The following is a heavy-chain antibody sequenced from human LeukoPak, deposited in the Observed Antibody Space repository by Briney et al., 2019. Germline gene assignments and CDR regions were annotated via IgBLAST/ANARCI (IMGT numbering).Heavy chain of an antibody. CDR3: AREVLGYIYGYFVY. D-gene: IGHD5-18*01. V-gene: IGHV4-30-4*01. CDR1: GGSITSVYYD. Sequence: SQTLSPTCTVSGGSITSVYYDWSWIRQPPGKGLEWIGYIYYSGSTYYNPSLKSRVTISVDTSKNQFSLKLSSVTAADTAVYYCAREVLGYIYGYFVYSGQATLVTVSS. CDR2: IYYSGST. J-gene: IGHJ4*02.